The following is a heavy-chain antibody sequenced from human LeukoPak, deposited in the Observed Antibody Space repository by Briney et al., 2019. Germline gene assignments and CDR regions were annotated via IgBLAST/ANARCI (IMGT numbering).Heavy chain of an antibody. CDR2: IGTAGDT. Sequence: GGSLRLSCAASGFTFSSYDMHWGRQATGKGLEWVSAIGTAGDTYYPGSVKGRFTISRENAKNSLYLQMNSLRAGDTAVYYCARGGSSWYLGYWGQGTLVTVSS. D-gene: IGHD6-13*01. CDR1: GFTFSSYD. V-gene: IGHV3-13*04. CDR3: ARGGSSWYLGY. J-gene: IGHJ4*02.